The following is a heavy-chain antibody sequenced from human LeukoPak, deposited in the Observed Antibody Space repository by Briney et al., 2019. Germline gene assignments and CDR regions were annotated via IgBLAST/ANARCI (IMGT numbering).Heavy chain of an antibody. V-gene: IGHV4-34*01. Sequence: SETLSLTCAVYGGSFSGYYWSWIRQTPGKGLEWIGEINHSGRSNYNPSLKSRGTISADTSKNQFSLKLSSVTAADTAVYYCAGRPDIGEALYGPNFDYSGEGALVTVSS. CDR2: INHSGRS. CDR1: GGSFSGYY. CDR3: AGRPDIGEALYGPNFDY. J-gene: IGHJ4*02. D-gene: IGHD5-12*01.